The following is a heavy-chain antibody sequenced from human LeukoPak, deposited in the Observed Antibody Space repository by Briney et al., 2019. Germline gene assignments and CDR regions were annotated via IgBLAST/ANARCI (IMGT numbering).Heavy chain of an antibody. D-gene: IGHD3-9*01. J-gene: IGHJ4*02. CDR3: ARRYYDILTGYRSASDY. CDR1: PGSIDSGGYS. V-gene: IGHV4-30-2*01. CDR2: MYQSGST. Sequence: PSQTLSLTCAVSPGSIDSGGYSWSWIRQPPGKGLEWIGHMYQSGSTYYNPSLKSRVTISIDRSKNQFSLKLNSVTAADTAVYYCARRYYDILTGYRSASDYWGQGTLVTVSS.